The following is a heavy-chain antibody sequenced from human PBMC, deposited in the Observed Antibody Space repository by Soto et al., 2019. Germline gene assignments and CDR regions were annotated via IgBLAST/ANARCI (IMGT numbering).Heavy chain of an antibody. J-gene: IGHJ6*02. CDR3: AKDRNHFSGMDV. D-gene: IGHD4-4*01. V-gene: IGHV3-23*01. CDR2: ISGSGGST. Sequence: EVQLLESGGGLVQPGGSLRLSCAASGFTFSSYAMSWVRQAPGKGLEWVSAISGSGGSTYYADSVKGRFTISRDNSKNPLYLQMNSLRAEDTAVYYCAKDRNHFSGMDVWGQGTTVTVSS. CDR1: GFTFSSYA.